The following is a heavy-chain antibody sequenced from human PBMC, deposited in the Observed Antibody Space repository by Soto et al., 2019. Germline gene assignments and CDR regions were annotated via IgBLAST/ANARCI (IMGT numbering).Heavy chain of an antibody. Sequence: QVQLQESGPGLVKPSGTLSLTCAVSGGSISSSNWWSWVRQPPGKVLEWIGEIYHSGNTDYNPSLKSRVTISVDKSKNQFSLKLNSVTAADTAGYYCARARWPQRYGRDVWGQGTKVTVSS. V-gene: IGHV4-4*02. CDR3: ARARWPQRYGRDV. CDR2: IYHSGNT. CDR1: GGSISSSNW. D-gene: IGHD1-1*01. J-gene: IGHJ6*02.